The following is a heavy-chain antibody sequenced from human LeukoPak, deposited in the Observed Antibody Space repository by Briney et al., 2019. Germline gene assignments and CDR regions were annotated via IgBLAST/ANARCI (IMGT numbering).Heavy chain of an antibody. Sequence: GGSLRLSCAASGFTFSSYVMHWVRQAPGKGLEWVAIISYDGSNEYYADSVKGRFTISRDNSKNTLYLQMNSLRAEDTAFYYCARSGYSSSWYMFWGQGSLVTVSS. CDR2: ISYDGSNE. CDR1: GFTFSSYV. D-gene: IGHD6-13*01. V-gene: IGHV3-30*04. J-gene: IGHJ4*02. CDR3: ARSGYSSSWYMF.